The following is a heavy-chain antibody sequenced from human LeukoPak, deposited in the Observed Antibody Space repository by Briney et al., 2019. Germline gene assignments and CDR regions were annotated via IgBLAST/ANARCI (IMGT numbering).Heavy chain of an antibody. J-gene: IGHJ1*01. CDR1: GGYISSTSYF. CDR2: IYYGGRT. CDR3: ARHAYGGNSDFQH. D-gene: IGHD4-23*01. Sequence: SETLSLTCTVSGGYISSTSYFWGWVRQPPGEGLEWIGSIYYGGRTYYNPSLKSRVTVSVDTSKNQFSLKLSSVTAADTAVYYCARHAYGGNSDFQHWGQGTVVTVSS. V-gene: IGHV4-39*01.